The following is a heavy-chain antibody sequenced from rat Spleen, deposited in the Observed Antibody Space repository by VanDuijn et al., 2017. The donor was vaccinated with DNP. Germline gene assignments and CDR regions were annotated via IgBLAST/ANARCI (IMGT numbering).Heavy chain of an antibody. CDR2: ISPDGDRT. Sequence: EVQLVESGKNLVQPGRSLKLSCEASGFTFSNYDMAWVRQAPTKGLEWVALISPDGDRTYYRDSVKGRFTVSRNNAESILHLQMDSLGSEDTATYYCTRPRGSYGGYRVDAWGQGISVSVSS. CDR3: TRPRGSYGGYRVDA. V-gene: IGHV5S23*01. J-gene: IGHJ4*01. CDR1: GFTFSNYD. D-gene: IGHD1-11*01.